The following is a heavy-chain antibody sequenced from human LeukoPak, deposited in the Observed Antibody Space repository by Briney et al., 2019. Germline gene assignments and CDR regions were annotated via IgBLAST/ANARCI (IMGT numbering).Heavy chain of an antibody. CDR2: ISSSGSTI. D-gene: IGHD6-13*01. V-gene: IGHV3-48*03. CDR1: GFTFSSYE. Sequence: PGGSLRLSCAASGFTFSSYEMNWVRQAPGKGLEWVSYISSSGSTIYYADSVKGRFTISRDNAKNALYLQMNSLRAEDTAVYYCARVRAAAGDAFDIWGQGTMVTVSS. CDR3: ARVRAAAGDAFDI. J-gene: IGHJ3*02.